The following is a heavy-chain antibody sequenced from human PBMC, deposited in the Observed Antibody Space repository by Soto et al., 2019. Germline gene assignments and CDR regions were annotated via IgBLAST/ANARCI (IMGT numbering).Heavy chain of an antibody. CDR3: ARDLWGYCGADCYPLDV. Sequence: SETLSLTCAVYGGSFSGYYWSWIRQPPGKGLEWIGEINHSGSTNYNPSIKSRVTISVDTSKNQFSLKLSSVTAADTAVYYCARDLWGYCGADCYPLDVWGQGTTVTVSS. CDR1: GGSFSGYY. D-gene: IGHD2-21*02. CDR2: INHSGST. J-gene: IGHJ6*02. V-gene: IGHV4-34*01.